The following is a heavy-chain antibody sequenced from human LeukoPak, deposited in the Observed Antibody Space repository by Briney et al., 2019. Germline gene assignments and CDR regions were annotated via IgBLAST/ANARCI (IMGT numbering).Heavy chain of an antibody. V-gene: IGHV1-2*02. CDR1: GYTLTDNY. J-gene: IGHJ3*02. Sequence: APVKVSCKASGYTLTDNYLHWVRQAPGQGLEWMGWINPNSGATKYAQKFQDRVTLTRDTSISTAYMDLSRLRSDDTAVYYCARDYSSDAFDIWGQGTMVTVSS. CDR2: INPNSGAT. D-gene: IGHD2-21*01. CDR3: ARDYSSDAFDI.